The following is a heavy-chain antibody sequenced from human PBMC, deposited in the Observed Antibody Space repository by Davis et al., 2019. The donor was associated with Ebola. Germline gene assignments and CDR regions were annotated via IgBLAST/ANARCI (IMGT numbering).Heavy chain of an antibody. Sequence: ASVKVSCKASGYTFTNYYMHWVRQAPGQGLEWMGMINPNDGRTIYAQKFQERVTITRDMSTSTAYMELSSLRSEDTAVYYCAAFSYDSSGYYSPNWFDPWGQGTLVTVSS. CDR3: AAFSYDSSGYYSPNWFDP. J-gene: IGHJ5*02. V-gene: IGHV1-46*01. D-gene: IGHD3-22*01. CDR2: INPNDGRT. CDR1: GYTFTNYY.